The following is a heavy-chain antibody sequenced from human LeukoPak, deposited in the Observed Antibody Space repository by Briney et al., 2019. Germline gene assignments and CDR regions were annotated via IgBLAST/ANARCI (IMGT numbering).Heavy chain of an antibody. J-gene: IGHJ5*02. CDR1: SGSISSTSYY. CDR3: ARELWFVNAPGSWFDP. V-gene: IGHV4-39*07. CDR2: MYYSGST. Sequence: SEALSLTCTVSSGSISSTSYYWGWIRQPPGMGLEWIGSMYYSGSTYYNPSLKSRVTISVDRSKNQFSLRLTSVTAADTAVYYCARELWFVNAPGSWFDPWGQGTLVTVSS. D-gene: IGHD3-10*01.